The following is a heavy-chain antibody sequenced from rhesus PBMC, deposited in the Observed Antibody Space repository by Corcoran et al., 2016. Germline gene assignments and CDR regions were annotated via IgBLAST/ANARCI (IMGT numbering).Heavy chain of an antibody. D-gene: IGHD1-20*01. J-gene: IGHJ4*01. V-gene: IGHV3-116*02. CDR1: GFTFRDYY. CDR2: NRKKGNVGTA. CDR3: VRDDGTTFDY. Sequence: EVRLVESGGGLVQPGGSLRLSCAASGFTFRDYYMGGVRQAPGKGPGWVGFNRKKGNVGTAEIAASVKGRFTISRVDSKRIASLQINRLKTEDTAVYYCVRDDGTTFDYWGQGVLVTVSS.